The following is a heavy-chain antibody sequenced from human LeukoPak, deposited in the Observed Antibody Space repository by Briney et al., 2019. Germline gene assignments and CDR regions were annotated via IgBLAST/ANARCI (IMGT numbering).Heavy chain of an antibody. CDR3: ARFGDSNYPAVDAFDI. J-gene: IGHJ3*02. D-gene: IGHD4-11*01. V-gene: IGHV4-59*01. CDR1: GGSISNYY. Sequence: SETLSLTCTVSGGSISNYYWSWIRQPPGKGLEWIGYIYYSGSTNYNPSLKSRVTISVDTSKNQFSLKLSSVTAADTAVYYCARFGDSNYPAVDAFDIWGQGTMVTVSS. CDR2: IYYSGST.